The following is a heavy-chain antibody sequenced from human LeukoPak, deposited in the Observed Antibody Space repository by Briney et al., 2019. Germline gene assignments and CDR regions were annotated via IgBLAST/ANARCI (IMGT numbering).Heavy chain of an antibody. J-gene: IGHJ4*02. D-gene: IGHD5-12*01. CDR3: AKPPGGYDTNY. CDR1: GFTFSSYA. Sequence: GGSLRLSCAASGFTFSSYAMSWVRPAPGKGLEWVSAISGSGGSTYYADSVKGRFTISRDNSKNTLYLQMNSLRAEDTAVYYCAKPPGGYDTNYWGQGTLVTVSS. CDR2: ISGSGGST. V-gene: IGHV3-23*01.